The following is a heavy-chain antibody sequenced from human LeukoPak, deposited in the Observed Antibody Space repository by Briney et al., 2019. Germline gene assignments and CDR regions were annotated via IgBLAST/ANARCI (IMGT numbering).Heavy chain of an antibody. CDR3: AKDSSWSFDY. V-gene: IGHV3-30*02. J-gene: IGHJ4*02. CDR1: GFSFSNYG. Sequence: GGSLRLSCVASGFSFSNYGMHWVRQAPGKGLEWVAFIRYDGSYKYHRDSVKGRFTISRDNSKNTLYLQMNSLRAEDTAVYYCAKDSSWSFDYWGQGTLVTVSS. CDR2: IRYDGSYK. D-gene: IGHD6-13*01.